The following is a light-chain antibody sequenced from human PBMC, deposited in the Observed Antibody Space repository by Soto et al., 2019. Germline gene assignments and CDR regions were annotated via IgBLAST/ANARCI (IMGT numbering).Light chain of an antibody. J-gene: IGKJ1*01. Sequence: EIVLTQSPATLSLSPGESATLSCRASQSVSSSLAWYQQKPGQAPRLLIYDVSNRATGIPARFSGSGSGTDFTLTISNLEPEDFAVYYCQQRNIWLWTFGQGTKVEIK. CDR1: QSVSSS. CDR2: DVS. CDR3: QQRNIWLWT. V-gene: IGKV3-11*01.